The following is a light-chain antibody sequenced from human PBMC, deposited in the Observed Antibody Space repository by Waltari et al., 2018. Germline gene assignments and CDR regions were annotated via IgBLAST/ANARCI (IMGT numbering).Light chain of an antibody. V-gene: IGKV1-27*01. CDR2: AAS. CDR1: QGINKE. J-gene: IGKJ4*01. CDR3: QQDYTTPLT. Sequence: DIQMTQSPSSLSASVGDRVTVTCRASQGINKELGWYQQKPGKAPTLLIYAASSLQTGVSSRFSGSGSGTDFTLTISSLQPEDVATYYCQQDYTTPLTFGGVTKVEIK.